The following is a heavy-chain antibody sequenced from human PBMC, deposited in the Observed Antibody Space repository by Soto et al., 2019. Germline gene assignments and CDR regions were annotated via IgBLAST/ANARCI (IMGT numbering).Heavy chain of an antibody. CDR1: GGSISSGDYY. Sequence: QVQLQESGPGLEKPSQTLSLTCTVSGGSISSGDYYWSWVRQPPGKGLEWIGYIYHSGSTYYNPSLKRRVTISTTTAKTQFSLQLSSVTAADTAVYYWARDCSSTSCPQSKVGGMAVWGQGTTVPVSS. J-gene: IGHJ6*02. CDR3: ARDCSSTSCPQSKVGGMAV. V-gene: IGHV4-30-4*01. CDR2: IYHSGST. D-gene: IGHD2-2*01.